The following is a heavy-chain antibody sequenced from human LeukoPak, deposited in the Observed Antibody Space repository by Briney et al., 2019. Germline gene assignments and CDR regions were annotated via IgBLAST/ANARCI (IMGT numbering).Heavy chain of an antibody. Sequence: ASVKVSCKASGGTFSSYAISWVRQAPGQGLEWMGWISAYNGNTNYAQKLQGRVTMSTDTSTSTAYMEPRSLRSDDTAVYYCARDLRVVPAAPDYWGQGTLVTVSS. CDR3: ARDLRVVPAAPDY. V-gene: IGHV1-18*01. CDR1: GGTFSSYA. J-gene: IGHJ4*02. D-gene: IGHD2-2*01. CDR2: ISAYNGNT.